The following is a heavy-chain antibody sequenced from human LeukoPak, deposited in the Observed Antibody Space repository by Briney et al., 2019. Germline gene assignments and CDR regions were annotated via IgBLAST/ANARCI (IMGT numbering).Heavy chain of an antibody. Sequence: QPGGSLRLSCEASGFTFSGNWMHWVRQAPGKGLVWVSRINGDGRATYYADSLKGRFTISRDNSKNTLYLQMGSLRPEDMAVYYCASSPPTGTTWYFDLWGRGTLVTVSS. CDR2: INGDGRAT. CDR3: ASSPPTGTTWYFDL. D-gene: IGHD1-7*01. CDR1: GFTFSGNW. V-gene: IGHV3-74*01. J-gene: IGHJ2*01.